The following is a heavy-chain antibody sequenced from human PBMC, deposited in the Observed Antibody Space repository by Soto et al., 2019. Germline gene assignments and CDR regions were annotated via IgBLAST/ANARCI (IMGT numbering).Heavy chain of an antibody. J-gene: IGHJ6*02. Sequence: PXEXLKISCKSSGYXFTSYLVVWVRHMPGKGLEWIGIIYPGDSDTRYSPSFQVQVTISAYKSISTAYLQWSSLKASDTAIYYFARGYCSGGSCRYYYYYGMDVWGQGNTVTVS. CDR2: IYPGDSDT. CDR3: ARGYCSGGSCRYYYYYGMDV. D-gene: IGHD2-15*01. V-gene: IGHV5-51*01. CDR1: GYXFTSYL.